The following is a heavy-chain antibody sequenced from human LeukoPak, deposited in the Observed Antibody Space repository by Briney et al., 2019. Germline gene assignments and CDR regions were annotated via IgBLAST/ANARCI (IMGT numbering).Heavy chain of an antibody. CDR3: AKGPYSSSSHYFDY. CDR1: GYTFSSYA. Sequence: GGSLRLSCAASGYTFSSYAMSWVRQAPGKGLEWVSAISGSGGSTYYADSVKGRFTISRDNSKNTLYLQMNSLRAEDTAVYYCAKGPYSSSSHYFDYWGQGTLVTVSS. CDR2: ISGSGGST. V-gene: IGHV3-23*01. J-gene: IGHJ4*02. D-gene: IGHD6-6*01.